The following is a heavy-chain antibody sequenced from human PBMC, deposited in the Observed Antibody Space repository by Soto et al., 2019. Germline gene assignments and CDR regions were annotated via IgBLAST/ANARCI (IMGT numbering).Heavy chain of an antibody. Sequence: SQTLSLTCVISGDSVSSNSAAWNWIRQSPSRGLEWLGRTYYRSKWYNDYAVSVKSRITINPDTSKNQFSLQLNSVTPEDTAVYYCSRTGITGTTSNFDYWGQGTLVTVSS. CDR2: TYYRSKWYN. J-gene: IGHJ4*02. CDR3: SRTGITGTTSNFDY. D-gene: IGHD1-7*01. V-gene: IGHV6-1*01. CDR1: GDSVSSNSAA.